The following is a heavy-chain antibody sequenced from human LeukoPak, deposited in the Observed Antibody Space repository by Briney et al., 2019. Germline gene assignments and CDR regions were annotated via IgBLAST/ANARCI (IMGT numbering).Heavy chain of an antibody. Sequence: GGSLRLSCAASGFTFSSYSMNWVRQAPGKGLEWVSAISGSGGSTYYADSVKGRFTISRDNSKNTLYLQMNSLRVEDTAIYYCARGGSGSLDFDYWGQGALVTVSS. CDR3: ARGGSGSLDFDY. CDR2: ISGSGGST. J-gene: IGHJ4*02. CDR1: GFTFSSYS. V-gene: IGHV3-23*01. D-gene: IGHD1-26*01.